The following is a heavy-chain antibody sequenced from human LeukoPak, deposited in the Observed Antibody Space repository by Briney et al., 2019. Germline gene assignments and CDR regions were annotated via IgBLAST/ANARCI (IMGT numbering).Heavy chain of an antibody. CDR3: ASGYCSSTSFLFDP. CDR1: GGSISSYY. D-gene: IGHD2-2*03. V-gene: IGHV4-59*01. Sequence: SETLSLTCTVSGGSISSYYWSWIWQPPGKGLEWIGYIYYSGSTNYNPSLKSRVTISVDTSKNQFSLKLSSVTAADTAVYYCASGYCSSTSFLFDPWGQGTLVTVSS. CDR2: IYYSGST. J-gene: IGHJ5*02.